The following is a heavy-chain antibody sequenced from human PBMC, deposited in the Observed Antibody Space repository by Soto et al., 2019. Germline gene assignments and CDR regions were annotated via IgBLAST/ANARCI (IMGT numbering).Heavy chain of an antibody. D-gene: IGHD3-3*01. CDR1: GLICSNHG. J-gene: IGHJ4*02. Sequence: QVQLVESGGGVVQPGESLRLSCAASGLICSNHGMHWVRQTPGKGLELVAMIWSDGSNNYYADSVKGRFTISSDISKNTLSLQMSSLSAEDTAVYFCARDLGVTFLYSWCQGTLVTVAS. V-gene: IGHV3-33*01. CDR3: ARDLGVTFLYS. CDR2: IWSDGSNN.